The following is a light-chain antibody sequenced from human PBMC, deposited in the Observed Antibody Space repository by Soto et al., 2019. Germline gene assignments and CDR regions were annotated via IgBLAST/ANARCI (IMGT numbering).Light chain of an antibody. V-gene: IGKV1-5*03. CDR1: QSISSW. CDR3: QHYDFSSGLT. CDR2: TAS. Sequence: DIQMTQSPSILSASVGDRVTITCRASQSISSWLAWYQQRPGKAPNLLIHTASTLKSGVPSRFSANGSGTEFTLTISSLQPDDFAVYYCQHYDFSSGLTFGGGTRVDI. J-gene: IGKJ4*01.